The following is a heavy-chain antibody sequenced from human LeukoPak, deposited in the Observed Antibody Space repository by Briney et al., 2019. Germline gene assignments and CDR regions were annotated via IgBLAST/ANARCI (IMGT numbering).Heavy chain of an antibody. CDR3: ARPGLGYSSGWSTWVFGAFDI. CDR2: IYYSGST. CDR1: GGSISSYY. D-gene: IGHD6-19*01. Sequence: PSETLSLTCTVSGGSISSYYWSWIRQPPGKGLEWIGYIYYSGSTNYNPSLKSRVTISVDTSKNQFSLKLSSVTAADTAVYYCARPGLGYSSGWSTWVFGAFDIWGQGTMVTVSS. J-gene: IGHJ3*02. V-gene: IGHV4-59*08.